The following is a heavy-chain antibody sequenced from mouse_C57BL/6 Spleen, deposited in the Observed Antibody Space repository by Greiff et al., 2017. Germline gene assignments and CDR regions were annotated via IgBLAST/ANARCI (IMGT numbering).Heavy chain of an antibody. Sequence: EVKVVESGGGLVKPGGSLKLSCAASGFTFSDYGMHWVRQAPEKGLEWVAYISSGSSTIYYADTVKGRFTISRDNAKNTLFLQMTSLRSEDTAMYYCASRGSSLTTYAMDYWGQGTSVTVSS. CDR2: ISSGSSTI. CDR1: GFTFSDYG. D-gene: IGHD1-1*01. V-gene: IGHV5-17*01. J-gene: IGHJ4*01. CDR3: ASRGSSLTTYAMDY.